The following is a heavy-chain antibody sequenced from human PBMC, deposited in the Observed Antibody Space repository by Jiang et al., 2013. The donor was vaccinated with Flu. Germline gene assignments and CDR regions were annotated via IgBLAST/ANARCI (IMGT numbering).Heavy chain of an antibody. D-gene: IGHD3-16*02. V-gene: IGHV1-18*04. CDR3: AREGFITKILGDAFDI. CDR1: GYSFNSYG. J-gene: IGHJ3*02. CDR2: ISGYNGNT. Sequence: HSGAEVKKPGASVKVSCKTSGYSFNSYGITWVRQAPGQGLEWMGWISGYNGNTDYAQKFQGRVTMTTDTSTTTAYMELRGLRSDDTAAYYCAREGFITKILGDAFDIWGQGTMVTVSS.